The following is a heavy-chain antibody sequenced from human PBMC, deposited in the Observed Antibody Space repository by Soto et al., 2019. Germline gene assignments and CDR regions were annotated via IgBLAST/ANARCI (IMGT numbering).Heavy chain of an antibody. CDR3: ARVGLYDFWSGYYDWFDP. D-gene: IGHD3-3*01. CDR1: GGSISSGDYY. J-gene: IGHJ5*02. CDR2: IYYSGST. Sequence: LSLTCTVSGGSISSGDYYWSWIRQPPGKGLEWIGYIYYSGSTYYNPSLKSRVTISVDTSKNQFSLKLSSVTAADTAVYYCARVGLYDFWSGYYDWFDPWGQGTLVTVSS. V-gene: IGHV4-30-4*01.